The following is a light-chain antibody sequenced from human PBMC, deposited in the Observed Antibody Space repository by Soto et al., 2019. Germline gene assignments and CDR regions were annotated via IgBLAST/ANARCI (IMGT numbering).Light chain of an antibody. Sequence: QAVVTQEPSLTVSPGGTVTLTCGSRTGDVTSGHYPYWFQQKPGQAPRTLIYETSNKHSWTPARFSGSLLGGKAALTLSGAQPEDEADYYCLLSYSGDVIFGGGTKLTVL. V-gene: IGLV7-46*01. CDR1: TGDVTSGHY. CDR2: ETS. CDR3: LLSYSGDVI. J-gene: IGLJ2*01.